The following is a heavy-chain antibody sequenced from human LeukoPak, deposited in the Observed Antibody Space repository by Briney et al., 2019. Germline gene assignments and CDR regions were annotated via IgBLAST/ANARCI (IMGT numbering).Heavy chain of an antibody. V-gene: IGHV1-8*01. CDR2: MNPNSGNT. Sequence: GASVKVSCKASGYTFTTYDINWVRQAAGQGLGWMGWMNPNSGNTGFAHKFQGRISMTRNTSKSTAYMELSSLRSEDTAVYYCARGPQAPGYCSGGSCYSFYYYYMDVWGKGTTVTVSS. CDR3: ARGPQAPGYCSGGSCYSFYYYYMDV. J-gene: IGHJ6*03. D-gene: IGHD2-15*01. CDR1: GYTFTTYD.